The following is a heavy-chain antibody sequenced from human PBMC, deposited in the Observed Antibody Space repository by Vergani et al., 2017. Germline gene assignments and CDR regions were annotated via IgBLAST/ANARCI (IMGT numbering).Heavy chain of an antibody. Sequence: EVQLVQSGAEVKKPGESLKISCQISGYSFTNYWIGWVRQMPGKGLEWMGIIHPADSDTRYSPSFQGQVTISVDKSISTAYLQRSSLRASDSAMYYWARQVAVAGKWWGPYYYYGMDVWGQGTTVTVSS. V-gene: IGHV5-51*01. D-gene: IGHD6-19*01. CDR2: IHPADSDT. J-gene: IGHJ6*02. CDR1: GYSFTNYW. CDR3: ARQVAVAGKWWGPYYYYGMDV.